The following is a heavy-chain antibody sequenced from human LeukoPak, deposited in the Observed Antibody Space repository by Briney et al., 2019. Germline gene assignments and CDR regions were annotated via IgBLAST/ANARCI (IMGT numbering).Heavy chain of an antibody. V-gene: IGHV3-15*01. CDR1: GITLSNAW. D-gene: IGHD3-3*01. CDR2: IKSKAYSGAT. Sequence: GGSLRLSCAASGITLSNAWMNWVRQAPGKGLEWVGRIKSKAYSGATDYAAPVKGRFTISRDDSRNTLSLQMNSLKTEDTAVYYCTTARSGAFHYWGQGTLVTVSS. CDR3: TTARSGAFHY. J-gene: IGHJ4*02.